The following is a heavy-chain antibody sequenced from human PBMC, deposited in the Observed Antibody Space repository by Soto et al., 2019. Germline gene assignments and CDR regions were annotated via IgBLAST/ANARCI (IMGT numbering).Heavy chain of an antibody. CDR3: AKPSRGGYNWNYFDY. V-gene: IGHV3-30*18. CDR2: RSYDGSNK. D-gene: IGHD1-20*01. CDR1: GFTFSSYG. Sequence: VGSLRLSCAASGFTFSSYGMHWFRHAPGKGLEWVAVRSYDGSNKYYADSVKGRFTISRDNSKNTLYLQMNSLRAEDTAVYYCAKPSRGGYNWNYFDYWGQGTLVTVSS. J-gene: IGHJ4*02.